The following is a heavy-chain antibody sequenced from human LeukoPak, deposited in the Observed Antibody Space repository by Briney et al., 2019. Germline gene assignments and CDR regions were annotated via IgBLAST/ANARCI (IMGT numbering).Heavy chain of an antibody. J-gene: IGHJ4*02. CDR2: IRQDGGQT. D-gene: IGHD1-7*01. V-gene: IGHV3-7*01. CDR1: ELTFSGYW. CDR3: ARSPATGTTDF. Sequence: GGSLRLSCAASELTFSGYWMNWVRQAPGKGLQWVGNIRQDGGQTHYSDSVKGRFTISRDNAKRSLYLQMNSLRPEDTAVYFCARSPATGTTDFWGQGTLVTVSS.